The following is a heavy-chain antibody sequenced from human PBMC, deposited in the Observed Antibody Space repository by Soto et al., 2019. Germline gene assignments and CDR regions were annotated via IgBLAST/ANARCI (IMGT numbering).Heavy chain of an antibody. D-gene: IGHD3-16*01. CDR2: ITSGGRV. CDR1: GFTFTDYN. J-gene: IGHJ5*02. V-gene: IGHV3-48*01. Sequence: EVQLVESGGSLVQPGGSLRLSCAASGFTFTDYNMMWVRQAPGKGLECLSYITSGGRVDSADSVRGRFTFTSDKAKKSRYLQMDSLRAEDTAVYYGATSLSHSGPGWGRPCESWGQGTRVTVSS. CDR3: ATSLSHSGPGWGRPCES.